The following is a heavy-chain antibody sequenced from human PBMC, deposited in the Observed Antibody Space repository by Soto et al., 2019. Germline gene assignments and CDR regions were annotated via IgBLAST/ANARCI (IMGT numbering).Heavy chain of an antibody. CDR2: IRSKAYGGTA. CDR1: GFNFGDYA. Sequence: PGGSLRLSCTTSGFNFGDYAMIWFRQASGKGLEWVGHIRSKAYGGTAEYAASVKGRFFISRDDSKNIAYLQMNSLETEDTAVYYFSSLPPKRAVTFLGGITPFDCGGKGPLVPVP. D-gene: IGHD3-3*01. J-gene: IGHJ4*02. CDR3: SSLPPKRAVTFLGGITPFDC. V-gene: IGHV3-49*03.